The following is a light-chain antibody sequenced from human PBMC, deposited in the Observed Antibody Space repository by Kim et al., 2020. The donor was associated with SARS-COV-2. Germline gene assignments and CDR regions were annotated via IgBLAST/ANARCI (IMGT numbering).Light chain of an antibody. CDR1: RRVSSN. J-gene: IGKJ2*01. CDR2: GAS. CDR3: QQSNNWPYT. Sequence: SVSPGERYTRSCRASRRVSSNLAWYQQKPGQAPRLRIYGASTRATGIPVRFSGSGSGTEFTLTISTLQSEDFAVYYCQQSNNWPYTFGQGTKLEI. V-gene: IGKV3-15*01.